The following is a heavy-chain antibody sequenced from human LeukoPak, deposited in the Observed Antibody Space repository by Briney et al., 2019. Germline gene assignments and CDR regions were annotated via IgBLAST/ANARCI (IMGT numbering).Heavy chain of an antibody. J-gene: IGHJ6*02. D-gene: IGHD6-6*01. CDR2: IYYSGST. V-gene: IGHV4-59*01. CDR3: ARGLAARPFYYYYGMDV. CDR1: GGSISSYY. Sequence: SSETLSLTCTVSGGSISSYYWSWIRQPPGKGLEWIGYIYYSGSTNYNPSLKSRVTISVDTSKNQFSLKLSSVTAADTAVYYCARGLAARPFYYYYGMDVWGQGTTVTVSS.